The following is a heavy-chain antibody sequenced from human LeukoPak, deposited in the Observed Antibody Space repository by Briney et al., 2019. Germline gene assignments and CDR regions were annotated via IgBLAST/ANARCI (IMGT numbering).Heavy chain of an antibody. J-gene: IGHJ4*02. V-gene: IGHV3-74*01. CDR3: ARDGNYYDSSGPVDY. D-gene: IGHD3-22*01. Sequence: GGSLRLSCAASRFTFSRYWMHWVRQAPGKGLVWVSRINSDGISTSYADSVKGRFTISRDNAKNTLYLQMNSLRAEDTAVYYCARDGNYYDSSGPVDYWGQGTLVTVSS. CDR2: INSDGIST. CDR1: RFTFSRYW.